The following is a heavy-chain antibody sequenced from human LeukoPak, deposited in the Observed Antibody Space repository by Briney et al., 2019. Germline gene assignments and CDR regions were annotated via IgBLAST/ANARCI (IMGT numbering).Heavy chain of an antibody. CDR3: AREEPGIAAAGSKGGSWFDP. V-gene: IGHV1-69*05. CDR2: IIPIFGTA. Sequence: SVKVSCKASGGTFSSYAISWVRQAPGQGLEWMGGIIPIFGTANYAQKFQGRVTITTDESTSAAYMELSSLRSEDTAVYYCAREEPGIAAAGSKGGSWFDPWGQGTLVTVSS. J-gene: IGHJ5*02. D-gene: IGHD6-13*01. CDR1: GGTFSSYA.